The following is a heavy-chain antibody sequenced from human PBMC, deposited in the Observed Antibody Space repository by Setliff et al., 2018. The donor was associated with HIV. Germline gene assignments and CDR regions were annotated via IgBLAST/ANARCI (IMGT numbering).Heavy chain of an antibody. V-gene: IGHV4-31*03. D-gene: IGHD1-26*01. Sequence: SETLSLTCTVSGGSISSGGYYWSWIRHHPGKGLEWIGYIHYSGNTYHNPSLKSRLTISVDTSKNQFSLNLSSVTAADTAVYYCARVGDLGSTYYFDYWGQGTLVTVSS. CDR3: ARVGDLGSTYYFDY. CDR2: IHYSGNT. CDR1: GGSISSGGYY. J-gene: IGHJ4*02.